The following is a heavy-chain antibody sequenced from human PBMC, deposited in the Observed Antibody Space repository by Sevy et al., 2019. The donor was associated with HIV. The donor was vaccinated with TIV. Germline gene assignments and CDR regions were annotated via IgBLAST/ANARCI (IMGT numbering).Heavy chain of an antibody. V-gene: IGHV4-31*03. CDR1: GASISSGGHY. D-gene: IGHD3-22*01. Sequence: SETLSLTCTVSGASISSGGHYWSWIRQHPGKGLELIGTMYYSGSTYYSPSLTSRVTISRDTSKNQFSLGLKSVTAADTAVYDCERHYDSRGADGYDPDAFDMWGQGTMVTVSS. CDR2: MYYSGST. J-gene: IGHJ3*02. CDR3: ERHYDSRGADGYDPDAFDM.